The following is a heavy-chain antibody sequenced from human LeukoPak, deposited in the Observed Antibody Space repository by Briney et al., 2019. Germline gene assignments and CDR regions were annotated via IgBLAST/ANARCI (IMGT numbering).Heavy chain of an antibody. Sequence: GRSLRLSCAASGFTFSTYLMTWVRQAPGKGLEWVANINPGGGATCHVDSVKGRVTISRDNAKSSLYLQLISLRAGDTAVYYSAKAINYYFAYWGQGTLVTVSS. D-gene: IGHD5-24*01. CDR2: INPGGGAT. V-gene: IGHV3-7*05. CDR3: AKAINYYFAY. J-gene: IGHJ4*02. CDR1: GFTFSTYL.